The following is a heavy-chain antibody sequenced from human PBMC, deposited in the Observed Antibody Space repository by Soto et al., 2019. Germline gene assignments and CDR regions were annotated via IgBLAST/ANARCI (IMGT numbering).Heavy chain of an antibody. V-gene: IGHV3-33*01. D-gene: IGHD3-3*01. J-gene: IGHJ4*02. CDR1: GFTFSSYG. CDR2: IWYDGSNK. CDR3: AREKYYDFWSGYDSLDY. Sequence: QVQLVESGGGVVQPGRSLRLSCAASGFTFSSYGMHWVRQAPGKGLEWVAVIWYDGSNKYYADSVKGRFTISRDNSKNTLYLQMNSLRAEDTAVYYCAREKYYDFWSGYDSLDYWGQGTLVTVSS.